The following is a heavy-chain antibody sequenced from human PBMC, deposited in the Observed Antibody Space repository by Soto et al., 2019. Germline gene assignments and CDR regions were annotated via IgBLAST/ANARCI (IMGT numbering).Heavy chain of an antibody. V-gene: IGHV5-10-1*01. CDR1: GYSFGSYC. Sequence: PGESLKISRKGSGYSFGSYCVAWVRQMPGKGLEWVGTISPSGANTNYGSAFQGHVTISGDTSESTAYLQWRSLEAKDRAIYYCARYSGTYCHYLDFWGQGTLVTVSS. D-gene: IGHD1-26*01. CDR2: ISPSGANT. J-gene: IGHJ4*02. CDR3: ARYSGTYCHYLDF.